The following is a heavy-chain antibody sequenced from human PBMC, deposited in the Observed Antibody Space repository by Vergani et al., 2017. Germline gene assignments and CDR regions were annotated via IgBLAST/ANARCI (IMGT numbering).Heavy chain of an antibody. CDR3: ARCGPYYDFWSGYYTGNYYYYGMDV. CDR2: IYYSGST. CDR1: GGSVSSGSYY. V-gene: IGHV4-61*01. J-gene: IGHJ6*02. D-gene: IGHD3-3*01. Sequence: QVQLQESGPGLVKPSETLSLTCTVSGGSVSSGSYYWSWIRQPPGKGLEWIGYIYYSGSTNYNPSLKSRVTISVDTSKNQFYLKLSSVTAADTAVYYCARCGPYYDFWSGYYTGNYYYYGMDVWGQGTTVTVSS.